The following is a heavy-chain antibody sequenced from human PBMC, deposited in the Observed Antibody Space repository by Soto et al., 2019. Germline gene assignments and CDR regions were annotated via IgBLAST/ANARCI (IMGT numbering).Heavy chain of an antibody. Sequence: ASVKVSCKASGYTFTGYYIQWVRQAPGQGLEWMGWINPINGGTNYAQKFQGWVTMTRDTSITTAYLELSRVTSDDTAVYYCAKVRTYYYDSSRYWEALDMWGQGTMVTVSS. V-gene: IGHV1-2*04. J-gene: IGHJ3*02. CDR3: AKVRTYYYDSSRYWEALDM. CDR2: INPINGGT. CDR1: GYTFTGYY. D-gene: IGHD3-22*01.